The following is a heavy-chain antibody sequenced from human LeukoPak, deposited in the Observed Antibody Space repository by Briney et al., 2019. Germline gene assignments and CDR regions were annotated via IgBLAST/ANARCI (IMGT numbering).Heavy chain of an antibody. CDR1: GYTFTSYD. Sequence: ASVKVSCKASGYTFTSYDINWVRQATGQGLEWMGWMNPNNNNVGYAQKFQGRVTMTRDTSISTAYMELGSLTSEDTAVYYCARGAFLPQYMRDFDPWGQGTLVTVSS. CDR2: MNPNNNNV. J-gene: IGHJ5*02. V-gene: IGHV1-8*01. D-gene: IGHD4-11*01. CDR3: ARGAFLPQYMRDFDP.